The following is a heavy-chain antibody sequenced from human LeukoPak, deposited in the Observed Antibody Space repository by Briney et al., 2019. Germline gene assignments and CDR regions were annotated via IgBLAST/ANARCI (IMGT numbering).Heavy chain of an antibody. V-gene: IGHV3-7*01. CDR3: ARGTYDFWSGPLEAGFDY. CDR1: GFTFSSYW. Sequence: HPGGSLRLSCAASGFTFSSYWMSWVRQAPGKGLEWVANIKQDGSEKYYVDSVKGRFTISRDNAKNSLYLQMNSLRAEDTAVYYCARGTYDFWSGPLEAGFDYWGQGTLVTVSS. D-gene: IGHD3-3*01. J-gene: IGHJ4*02. CDR2: IKQDGSEK.